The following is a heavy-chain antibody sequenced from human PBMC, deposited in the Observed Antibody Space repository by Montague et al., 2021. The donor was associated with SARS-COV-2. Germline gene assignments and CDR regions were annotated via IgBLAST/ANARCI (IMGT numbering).Heavy chain of an antibody. V-gene: IGHV5-51*03. CDR1: GYGFANYW. CDR2: IYPGDSDT. D-gene: IGHD3-10*01. J-gene: IGHJ1*01. Sequence: QSGAEVKKPGESLKISCKGSGYGFANYWIGWVRQKPGKGLEWMGIIYPGDSDTKYSPSLQGQVSISADKSTSTAYLQWSSLKASDTAMYYCARGGDLTVFRGVTHAMEYFQHWGLGTLVTVSS. CDR3: ARGGDLTVFRGVTHAMEYFQH.